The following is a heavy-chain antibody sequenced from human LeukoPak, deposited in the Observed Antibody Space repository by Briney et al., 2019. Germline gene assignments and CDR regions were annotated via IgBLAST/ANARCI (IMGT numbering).Heavy chain of an antibody. V-gene: IGHV3-53*01. D-gene: IGHD3-22*01. J-gene: IGHJ4*02. Sequence: PGGSLRLSCAASGFRVSSNYRSWVRQAPGKGLEWVSALYSSGNTYYTDSLKGRFTISRDDSKNTVYLQMNSLRVEDTAVYYCAGGQYYDSSGFDCWGQGTLVTVSS. CDR3: AGGQYYDSSGFDC. CDR1: GFRVSSNY. CDR2: LYSSGNT.